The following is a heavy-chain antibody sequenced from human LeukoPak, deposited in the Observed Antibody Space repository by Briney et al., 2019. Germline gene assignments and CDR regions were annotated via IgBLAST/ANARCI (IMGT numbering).Heavy chain of an antibody. CDR2: VYYSGIT. D-gene: IGHD6-13*01. V-gene: IGHV4-4*02. CDR3: AKDFPVSGIAAAGTIGGTLDP. Sequence: SGTLSLTCAVSGGSITSSNWWTWVRQAPGKGLEWIGEVYYSGITNYNPSLKSRLTLSVDMSKNQFSLSLNSVTAADTAVYYCAKDFPVSGIAAAGTIGGTLDPWGQGTLVTVSS. J-gene: IGHJ5*02. CDR1: GGSITSSNW.